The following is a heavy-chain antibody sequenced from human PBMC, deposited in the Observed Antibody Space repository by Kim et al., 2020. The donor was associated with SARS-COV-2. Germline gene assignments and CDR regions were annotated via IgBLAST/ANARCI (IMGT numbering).Heavy chain of an antibody. CDR1: GFTVSSNY. J-gene: IGHJ5*02. V-gene: IGHV3-66*01. CDR2: IYSGGST. D-gene: IGHD3-9*01. CDR3: ARALYDILTGYYPS. Sequence: GGSLRLSCAASGFTVSSNYMSWVRQAPGKGLEWVSVIYSGGSTYYADSVKGRFTISRDNSKNTLYLQMNSLRAEDTAVYYCARALYDILTGYYPSWGQGTLVTVSS.